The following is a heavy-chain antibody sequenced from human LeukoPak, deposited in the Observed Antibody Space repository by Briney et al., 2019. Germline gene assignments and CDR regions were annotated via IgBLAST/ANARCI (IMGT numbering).Heavy chain of an antibody. CDR3: ARTPSYAILATYYWYFDL. J-gene: IGHJ2*01. CDR2: INHSGST. Sequence: PSGTLSLTCAVYGGSFSGYYWSWIRQPPGKGLEWIGEINHSGSTNYNPSLKSRVTISVDTSKNQFSLKLSSVTAADTAVYYCARTPSYAILATYYWYFDLWGRGTLVTVSS. V-gene: IGHV4-34*01. CDR1: GGSFSGYY. D-gene: IGHD2-8*01.